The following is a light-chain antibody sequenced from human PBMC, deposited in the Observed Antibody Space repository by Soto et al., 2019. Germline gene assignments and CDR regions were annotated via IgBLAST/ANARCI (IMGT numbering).Light chain of an antibody. Sequence: EIQMTQSPSSVSASVGDRVTITCRASQGISSSLAWYQKRPGKAPQLLIYSASSLQSGVPSRFSGSGSGTYFTLTSSRLPHEDFATYYCHQTDRFPLTFGGGTRVEIK. CDR3: HQTDRFPLT. J-gene: IGKJ4*01. CDR2: SAS. V-gene: IGKV1-12*01. CDR1: QGISSS.